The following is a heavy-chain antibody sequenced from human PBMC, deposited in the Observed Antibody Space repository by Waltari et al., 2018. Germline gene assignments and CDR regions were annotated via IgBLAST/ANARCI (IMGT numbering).Heavy chain of an antibody. Sequence: QVQLQESGPGLVKPSETLSLTCAVSGSSISRGYYWGWIRQPPGKGPEWIGSIYHSGSTYYNPSLKSRVTISVDTSKNQFSLKLSSVTAADTAVYYCARETYYYDSSGYLRPYYFDYWGQGTLVTVSS. D-gene: IGHD3-22*01. CDR3: ARETYYYDSSGYLRPYYFDY. CDR1: GSSISRGYY. V-gene: IGHV4-38-2*02. J-gene: IGHJ4*02. CDR2: IYHSGST.